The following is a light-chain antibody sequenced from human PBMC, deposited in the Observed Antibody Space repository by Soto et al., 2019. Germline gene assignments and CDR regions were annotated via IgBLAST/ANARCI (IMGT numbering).Light chain of an antibody. CDR3: MQALQIRT. J-gene: IGKJ1*01. Sequence: DIVMTQSPLSLRVTPGEPASISCRSSQSLLHSNGYNYLDWYLQKPGQSPQLLIYLGSNRASGVPDMFSGSGSGTDFTLKISRVEAEDVRVYYCMQALQIRTFGQGTQVEIK. CDR1: QSLLHSNGYNY. V-gene: IGKV2-28*01. CDR2: LGS.